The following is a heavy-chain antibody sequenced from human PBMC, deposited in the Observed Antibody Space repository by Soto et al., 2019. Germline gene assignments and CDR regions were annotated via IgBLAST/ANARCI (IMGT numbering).Heavy chain of an antibody. CDR2: IYSGGST. J-gene: IGHJ4*02. V-gene: IGHV3-53*01. CDR3: AREGHRGVPKRYFDY. CDR1: GFTVSSNY. Sequence: PGGSLRLSCAASGFTVSSNYMSWVRQAPGKGLEWVSVIYSGGSTYYADSVKGRFTISRDNSKNTLYLQMNSLRAEDTAVYYCAREGHRGVPKRYFDYWGQGTLVTVSS. D-gene: IGHD1-1*01.